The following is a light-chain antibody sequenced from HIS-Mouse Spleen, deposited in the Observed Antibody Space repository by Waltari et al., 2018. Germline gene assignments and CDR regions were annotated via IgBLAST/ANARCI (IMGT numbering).Light chain of an antibody. CDR2: KDS. V-gene: IGLV3-25*03. J-gene: IGLJ3*02. CDR3: QSADSSGTFWV. CDR1: ALPKQY. Sequence: SYELTQPPSVSVSPGQTARITCSGDALPKQYAYWYQQKPGQAPVLGIYKDSERPSGIPGRFSGSSSGTTVTLTISGVQAEDEADYYCQSADSSGTFWVFGGGTKLTVL.